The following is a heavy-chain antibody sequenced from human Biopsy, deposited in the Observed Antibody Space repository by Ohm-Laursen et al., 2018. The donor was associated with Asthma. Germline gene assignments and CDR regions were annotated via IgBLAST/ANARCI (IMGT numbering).Heavy chain of an antibody. V-gene: IGHV1-69*04. CDR3: ARSYDTDSYPVLVLDY. D-gene: IGHD3-22*01. CDR2: ILTKFDIT. CDR1: GGSFSNFA. Sequence: SVKLSCKASGGSFSNFAFSWVRQAPGHGLEWMGTILTKFDITSYAEKFQGRVTITADKSTSTTYMELSRLRSEDTAVYYCARSYDTDSYPVLVLDYWGQGTLVTVSS. J-gene: IGHJ4*02.